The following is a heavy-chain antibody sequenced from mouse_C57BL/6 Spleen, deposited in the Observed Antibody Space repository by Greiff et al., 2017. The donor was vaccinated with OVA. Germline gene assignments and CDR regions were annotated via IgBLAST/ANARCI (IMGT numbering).Heavy chain of an antibody. CDR3: ARDGYYDAMDY. D-gene: IGHD2-3*01. CDR2: IYPGSGST. J-gene: IGHJ4*01. Sequence: VQLQQPGAELVKPGASVKLSCTASGYTFTSYWITWVKQRPGQGLEWIGDIYPGSGSTNYNEKFKSKATLTVDTSSSTAYMQLSSLTSDDSAVYYCARDGYYDAMDYWGQGTSVTVSS. V-gene: IGHV1-55*01. CDR1: GYTFTSYW.